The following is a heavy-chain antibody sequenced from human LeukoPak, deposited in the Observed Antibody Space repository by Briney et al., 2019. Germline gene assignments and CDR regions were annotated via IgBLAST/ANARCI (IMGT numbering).Heavy chain of an antibody. D-gene: IGHD3-22*01. J-gene: IGHJ3*02. Sequence: GGSLRLSCAASGFTFSSYSMNWVRQAPGKGLEWVSSISSSSSYIYYADSVKGRFTISRDNAKNSLNLQMNSLRAEDTAVYYCASWKVVVSNGGFDIWGQGTMVTVSS. CDR3: ASWKVVVSNGGFDI. CDR2: ISSSSSYI. V-gene: IGHV3-21*01. CDR1: GFTFSSYS.